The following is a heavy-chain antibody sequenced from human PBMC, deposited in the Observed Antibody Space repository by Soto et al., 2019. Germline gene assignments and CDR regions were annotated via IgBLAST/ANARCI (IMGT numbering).Heavy chain of an antibody. Sequence: ASVKVSCKASGYTFTGYYMHWVRQAPGQGLEWMGWINPNSGGTNYAQKFQGWVTMTRDTSISTAYMELSRLRSDDTAVYYCARDQGSDTRYYYGMDVWGQGTTVTVSS. V-gene: IGHV1-2*04. J-gene: IGHJ6*02. CDR2: INPNSGGT. CDR1: GYTFTGYY. CDR3: ARDQGSDTRYYYGMDV. D-gene: IGHD6-19*01.